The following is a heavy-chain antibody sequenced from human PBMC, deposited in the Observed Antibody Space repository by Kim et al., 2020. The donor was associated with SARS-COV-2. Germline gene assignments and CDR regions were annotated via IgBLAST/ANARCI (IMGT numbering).Heavy chain of an antibody. CDR3: ARGQVETTVGYEYVFASRHCFDC. V-gene: IGHV3-23*01. CDR2: LADSGGST. Sequence: GGSLRLSCAASGFTISNYPMNWVRQAPGKGLEWVSSLADSGGSTSYADSVKGRFTISRDNSKNTLYLQMNNLRAEDTAVYFCARGQVETTVGYEYVFASRHCFDCGGQRAPVTV. J-gene: IGHJ4*02. CDR1: GFTISNYP. D-gene: IGHD3-16*01.